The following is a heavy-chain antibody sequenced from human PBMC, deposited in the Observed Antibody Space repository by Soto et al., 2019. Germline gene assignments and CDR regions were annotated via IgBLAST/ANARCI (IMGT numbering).Heavy chain of an antibody. CDR2: ISAYNGNT. J-gene: IGHJ6*02. V-gene: IGHV1-18*04. D-gene: IGHD3-22*01. CDR1: GYTFTSYG. CDR3: ARDDSSGYLPWPHYYYGMDV. Sequence: ASVKVSCKASGYTFTSYGISWVRQAPGQGLEWMGWISAYNGNTNYAQKLQGRVTMTTDTSTSTAYMELRSLRSDDTAVYYCARDDSSGYLPWPHYYYGMDVWGQGTTVT.